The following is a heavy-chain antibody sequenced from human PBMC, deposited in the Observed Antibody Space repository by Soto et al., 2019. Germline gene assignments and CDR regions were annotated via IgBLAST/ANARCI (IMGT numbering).Heavy chain of an antibody. V-gene: IGHV1-2*02. J-gene: IGHJ5*02. CDR1: GFSFTGYY. Sequence: ASVKVSCKASGFSFTGYYIHWLRQAPGQGLEWMGWINAHSGGTEYAQKFQGRVTLTGDTSIATAYLTLTSLTSDDTALYYCAKDLTRQLAYWLDPWGQGTQVTVSS. CDR2: INAHSGGT. CDR3: AKDLTRQLAYWLDP. D-gene: IGHD6-6*01.